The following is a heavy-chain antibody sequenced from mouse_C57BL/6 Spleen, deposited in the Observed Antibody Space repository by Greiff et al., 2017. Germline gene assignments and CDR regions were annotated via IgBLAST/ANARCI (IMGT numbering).Heavy chain of an antibody. D-gene: IGHD2-4*01. CDR2: IRNKANNHAT. V-gene: IGHV6-6*01. Sequence: EVKLMESGGGLVQPGGSMKLSCAASGFTFSDAWMDWVRQSPEKGLEWVAEIRNKANNHATYYAESVKGRFTISRDDSKSSVYLQMNSLRAEDTGIYYCTRRDEYDGPYYFDYWGQGTTLTVSS. J-gene: IGHJ2*01. CDR1: GFTFSDAW. CDR3: TRRDEYDGPYYFDY.